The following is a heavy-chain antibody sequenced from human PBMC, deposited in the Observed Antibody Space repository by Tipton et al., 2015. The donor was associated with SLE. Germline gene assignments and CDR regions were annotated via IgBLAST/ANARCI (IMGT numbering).Heavy chain of an antibody. D-gene: IGHD3-10*01. Sequence: TLSLTCAVYGGSFSGYYWSWIRQPPGKGLEWIGEISHSGSTNYNPSLKSRVTISVDTSKNQFSLKLSSVTAADTAVYYCARSYRGYYYGSVTSHGMDVWGQGTTVTVSS. CDR3: ARSYRGYYYGSVTSHGMDV. J-gene: IGHJ6*02. V-gene: IGHV4-34*01. CDR1: GGSFSGYY. CDR2: ISHSGST.